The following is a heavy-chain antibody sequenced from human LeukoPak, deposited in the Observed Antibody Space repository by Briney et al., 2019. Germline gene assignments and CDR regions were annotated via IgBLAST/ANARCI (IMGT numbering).Heavy chain of an antibody. D-gene: IGHD2-8*02. J-gene: IGHJ4*02. Sequence: GGSLRLSCAASEFTFSSYWMSWVRQAPGKGLEWVSSISSSSSYIYYADSVKGRFTISRDNAKNSLYLQMNSLRAEDTAIYYCATYRQVLLPFESWGQGTLVTVSS. CDR3: ATYRQVLLPFES. CDR2: ISSSSSYI. CDR1: EFTFSSYW. V-gene: IGHV3-21*04.